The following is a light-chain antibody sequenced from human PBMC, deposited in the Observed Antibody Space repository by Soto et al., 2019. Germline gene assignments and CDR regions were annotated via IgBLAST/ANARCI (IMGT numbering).Light chain of an antibody. CDR2: EVS. J-gene: IGLJ1*01. CDR1: SSDVGGYNY. V-gene: IGLV2-8*01. Sequence: QSALTQPPSASGSPGQSVTISCTGTSSDVGGYNYVSWYQQDPGKAPKLLIHEVSKRPSGVPDRFSGSKSGNTASLTVSGLQAEDEADSYCSSNAGKANIVFGTGTNLTVL. CDR3: SSNAGKANIV.